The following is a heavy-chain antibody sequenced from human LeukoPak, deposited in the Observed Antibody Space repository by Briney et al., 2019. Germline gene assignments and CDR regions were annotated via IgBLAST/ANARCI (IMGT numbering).Heavy chain of an antibody. CDR2: IRYDGSNK. CDR1: GFPFSSYG. D-gene: IGHD3-22*01. J-gene: IGHJ4*02. Sequence: PGGSLRLSCAASGFPFSSYGMHWVRQAPAKGLEWVAFIRYDGSNKYYADSVKGRFTISRDNSKNTLFLQMTSLRIEDTAVYYCARDGGYYYDSFDYWGQGTLVTVSS. CDR3: ARDGGYYYDSFDY. V-gene: IGHV3-30*02.